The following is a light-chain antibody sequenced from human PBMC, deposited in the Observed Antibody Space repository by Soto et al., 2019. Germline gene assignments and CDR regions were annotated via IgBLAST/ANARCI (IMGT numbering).Light chain of an antibody. CDR1: QSVSRN. CDR2: DAS. Sequence: ETVMTQSPATLSVSPGERATLSCRASQSVSRNLVWYQQKPGQAPRLLIYDASSRATGIPDRFSGGGSGTDFTLTISRLEPEDFAVYYCQQFSSYPLTFGGGTKVDIK. V-gene: IGKV3-20*01. CDR3: QQFSSYPLT. J-gene: IGKJ4*01.